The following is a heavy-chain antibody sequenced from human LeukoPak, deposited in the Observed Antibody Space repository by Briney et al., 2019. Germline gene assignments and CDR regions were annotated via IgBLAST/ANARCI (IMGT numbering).Heavy chain of an antibody. D-gene: IGHD6-6*01. V-gene: IGHV5-51*01. CDR2: IYPGDSDT. CDR3: ARHYSSSSGDAFDI. J-gene: IGHJ3*02. Sequence: GESLKISCKGSGYSFTTYWIAWVRQMPGKGLEWMGIIYPGDSDTRYSPSFQGQVTISADKSINTAYLRWSSLKASDTAMYYCARHYSSSSGDAFDIWGQGTMVTVSS. CDR1: GYSFTTYW.